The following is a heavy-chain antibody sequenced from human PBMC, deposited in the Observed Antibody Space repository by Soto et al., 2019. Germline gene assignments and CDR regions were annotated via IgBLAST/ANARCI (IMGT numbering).Heavy chain of an antibody. V-gene: IGHV4-30-2*01. J-gene: IGHJ5*02. CDR1: GGSISSGGYS. CDR3: ARRSSSWYHFDP. CDR2: IYHSGST. Sequence: QLQLQESGSGLVKPSQTLSLTCAVSGGSISSGGYSWSWIRQPPGKGLEWIGYIYHSGSTYYNPSLKSRVTISVDRSKHQFSPKLSSVTAADTAVYYCARRSSSWYHFDPWGQRTLVTVSS. D-gene: IGHD6-13*01.